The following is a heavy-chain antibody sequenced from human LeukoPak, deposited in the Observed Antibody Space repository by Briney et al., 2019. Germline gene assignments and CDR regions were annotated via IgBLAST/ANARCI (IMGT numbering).Heavy chain of an antibody. CDR1: GYTFTGYY. V-gene: IGHV1-2*02. CDR2: INPYSGGT. D-gene: IGHD3-10*01. Sequence: ASVKVSCKASGYTFTGYYIHWVRQAPGQGLEWMGWINPYSGGTNYAQKFQGRVTMTRDTSISTAYMELSSLTSDDTAVYYCASSSVNMVRGGSVYYYYYYGMDVWGQGTTVTVSS. J-gene: IGHJ6*02. CDR3: ASSSVNMVRGGSVYYYYYYGMDV.